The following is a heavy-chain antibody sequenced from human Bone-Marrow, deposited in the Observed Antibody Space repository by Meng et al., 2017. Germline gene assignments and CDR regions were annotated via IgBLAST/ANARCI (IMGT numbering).Heavy chain of an antibody. J-gene: IGHJ6*02. CDR1: GYTFTGYY. V-gene: IGHV1-46*01. D-gene: IGHD6-13*01. CDR3: ARDRRIAAAGTNYYYGMDV. CDR2: INPSGGST. Sequence: ASVKVSCKASGYTFTGYYMHWVRQAPGQGLEWMGIINPSGGSTSYAQKFQGRVTITRDTSTSTVYMELSSLRSEDTAVYYCARDRRIAAAGTNYYYGMDVWGQGTTVTVSS.